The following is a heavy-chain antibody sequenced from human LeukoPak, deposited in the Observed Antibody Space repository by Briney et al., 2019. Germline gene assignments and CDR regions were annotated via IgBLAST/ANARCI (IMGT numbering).Heavy chain of an antibody. J-gene: IGHJ1*01. CDR3: ATPAAGPGAEYSLY. D-gene: IGHD6-13*01. CDR2: IYSGGST. Sequence: GGSLRLSCAASGFTVSSNYMSWVRQAPGKGLEWVSVIYSGGSTYYADSVKGRFTISRDNSKNTLYLQMNSLRAEDTAVYYCATPAAGPGAEYSLYWGQGTLVIVSS. CDR1: GFTVSSNY. V-gene: IGHV3-53*01.